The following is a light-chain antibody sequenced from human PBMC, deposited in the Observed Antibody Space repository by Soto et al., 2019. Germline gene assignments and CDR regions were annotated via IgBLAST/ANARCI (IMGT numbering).Light chain of an antibody. Sequence: EIVMTQSPATLSVSPGERATLSCRDSQSVSSNLAWYQQKPGQAPRLLIDGASTRATGIPARFSGSGSGTDFTLTISRLEPEDFAVYYCQQYGSSPWTVGQGTKVDIK. CDR1: QSVSSN. V-gene: IGKV3-15*01. J-gene: IGKJ1*01. CDR3: QQYGSSPWT. CDR2: GAS.